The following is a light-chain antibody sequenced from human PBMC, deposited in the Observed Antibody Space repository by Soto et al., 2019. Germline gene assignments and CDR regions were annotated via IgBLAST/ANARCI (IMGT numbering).Light chain of an antibody. CDR1: QSISSY. V-gene: IGKV1-39*01. CDR3: QQSYTTPII. CDR2: AAS. J-gene: IGKJ5*01. Sequence: DIQMTQSPSSLSASVGDRVTITCRASQSISSYLNWYQQKPGMAPKLLIYAASNLHSGVPSRFSGSGSGTDFTLTISSLQPEDFATYYCQQSYTTPIIFGQGTRLEI.